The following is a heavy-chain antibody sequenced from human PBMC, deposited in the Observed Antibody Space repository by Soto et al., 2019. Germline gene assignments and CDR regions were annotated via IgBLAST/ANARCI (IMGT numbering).Heavy chain of an antibody. CDR3: ARSSVRGWSY. J-gene: IGHJ4*02. Sequence: KTSKTLSLTCAVDGGCFSGYYWTWIRQPPGKGLEWIGEITHSGSTNYNPSLKSRVTISVDTSKNQFSLNLNSVTAADTAVYYCARSSVRGWSYWGQGTLVTASS. V-gene: IGHV4-34*01. CDR1: GGCFSGYY. D-gene: IGHD3-10*02. CDR2: ITHSGST.